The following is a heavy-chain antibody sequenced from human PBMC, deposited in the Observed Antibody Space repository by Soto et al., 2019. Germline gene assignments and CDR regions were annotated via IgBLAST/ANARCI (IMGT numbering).Heavy chain of an antibody. CDR3: ARTSTAYSYNAFDI. CDR2: IYPGDSDT. J-gene: IGHJ3*02. CDR1: GYSFTNYW. D-gene: IGHD5-18*01. Sequence: GESLKISCKGSGYSFTNYWIGWVRQMPGKGLEWMGIIYPGDSDTRYSPSFQGQVTISADKSISTAYLHWSSLKASGTAMYYCARTSTAYSYNAFDIWGQGTMVTVSS. V-gene: IGHV5-51*01.